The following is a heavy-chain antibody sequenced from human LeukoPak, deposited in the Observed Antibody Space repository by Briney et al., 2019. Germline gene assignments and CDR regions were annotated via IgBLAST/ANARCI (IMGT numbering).Heavy chain of an antibody. D-gene: IGHD2-15*01. V-gene: IGHV5-10-1*01. Sequence: GESLQISCPGPGYSFTTYWISWARHMPGKGLEWMGRIDSSDSYTNYSPSFQAHVTISADKSISTAYLQWSSLKASDTAMYYCARHGEVAATPDNSGLDYWGQGTLVTVSS. J-gene: IGHJ4*02. CDR2: IDSSDSYT. CDR3: ARHGEVAATPDNSGLDY. CDR1: GYSFTTYW.